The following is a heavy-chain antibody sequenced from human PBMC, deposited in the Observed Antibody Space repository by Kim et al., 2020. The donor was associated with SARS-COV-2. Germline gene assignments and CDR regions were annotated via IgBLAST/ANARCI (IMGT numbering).Heavy chain of an antibody. V-gene: IGHV1-2*02. J-gene: IGHJ4*02. D-gene: IGHD2-8*01. Sequence: ASVKVSCKTSGYTFSDYYMHWVRQAPGQGLEWMGWMKANSGDTKYAQKFQGRVTMTRDTSISTAYMELRSLRSDDTAVYYCARLWGTNEGGYWGQGTLV. CDR1: GYTFSDYY. CDR2: MKANSGDT. CDR3: ARLWGTNEGGY.